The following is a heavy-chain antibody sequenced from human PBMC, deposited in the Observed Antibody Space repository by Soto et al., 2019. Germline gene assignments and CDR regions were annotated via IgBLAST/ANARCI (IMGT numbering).Heavy chain of an antibody. J-gene: IGHJ4*02. CDR1: GFTFSSYA. D-gene: IGHD5-12*01. CDR3: AKDRKGGVATKFEY. V-gene: IGHV3-23*01. Sequence: GGSLRLSCAASGFTFSSYAMSWVRQAPGKGLKWVSAISGNGGNTYYANTVKGRFTISRDNSKNTLYLQMNSLRAVDTAVYYCAKDRKGGVATKFEYCGQGTLVTVSS. CDR2: ISGNGGNT.